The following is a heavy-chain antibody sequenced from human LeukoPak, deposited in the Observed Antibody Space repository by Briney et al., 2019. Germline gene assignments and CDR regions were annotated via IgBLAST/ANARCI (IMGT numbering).Heavy chain of an antibody. CDR2: ISGRSGTI. CDR1: AFTFSDYS. J-gene: IGHJ4*02. D-gene: IGHD1-26*01. Sequence: GGSLRLSCAASAFTFSDYSMSWVRQAPGKGLEWISYISGRSGTIYYADSVRGRFTISRDNAKNSVYLQMNSLRAEDTAVYYCARDRLTSGSYYFVYWGQGPLVTVSS. CDR3: ARDRLTSGSYYFVY. V-gene: IGHV3-48*01.